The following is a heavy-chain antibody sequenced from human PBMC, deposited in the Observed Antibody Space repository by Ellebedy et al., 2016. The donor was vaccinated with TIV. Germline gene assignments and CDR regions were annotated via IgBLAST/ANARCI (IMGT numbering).Heavy chain of an antibody. Sequence: GGSLRLSCAASGFNFRRYWMTWVRQAPGKGLEWVAKIRHEGDVIYYVESVKGRFTISRDNAKNSLFLQMNSLRVEDTAVYYCARRASYGDYAVQVNPWFDPWGQGTLVTVSS. V-gene: IGHV3-7*01. J-gene: IGHJ5*02. CDR1: GFNFRRYW. CDR3: ARRASYGDYAVQVNPWFDP. CDR2: IRHEGDVI. D-gene: IGHD4-17*01.